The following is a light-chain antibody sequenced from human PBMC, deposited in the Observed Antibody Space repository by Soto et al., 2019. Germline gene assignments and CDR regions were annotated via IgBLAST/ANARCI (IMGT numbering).Light chain of an antibody. Sequence: AIRMTKSPSSLSASTGDRVTITCMASQGISSYLAWYQQKPGKAPKLLIYAASTFQSGVPSRFSGSGSGTDFTLTISCLQSEDFATYYCQHYYSYPRTFGQGTKVDIK. CDR3: QHYYSYPRT. J-gene: IGKJ1*01. CDR1: QGISSY. CDR2: AAS. V-gene: IGKV1-8*01.